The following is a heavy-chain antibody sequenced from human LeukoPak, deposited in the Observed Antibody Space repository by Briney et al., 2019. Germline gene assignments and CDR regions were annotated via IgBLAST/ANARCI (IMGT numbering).Heavy chain of an antibody. CDR2: INHNGSA. D-gene: IGHD3-22*01. CDR3: ARGPYQNYYGSSGSPVDY. CDR1: GCSFSGYY. J-gene: IGHJ4*02. Sequence: PSETLSLTCAVSGCSFSGYYWNWIRQPPGKGLEWIGLINHNGSANYTQSFKSRVTILVDTSKNQFSLKLSSVTAADTAVYYCARGPYQNYYGSSGSPVDYWGQGTLVTVSS. V-gene: IGHV4-34*01.